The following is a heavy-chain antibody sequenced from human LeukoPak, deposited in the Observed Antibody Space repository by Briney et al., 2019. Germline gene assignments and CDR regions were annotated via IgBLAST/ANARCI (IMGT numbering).Heavy chain of an antibody. CDR1: GYTFTSYG. D-gene: IGHD2-2*01. CDR3: ARGPDQLLLGYWFDP. J-gene: IGHJ5*02. V-gene: IGHV1-18*01. CDR2: ISAYNGNT. Sequence: ASVKVSCKASGYTFTSYGISWVRQAPGQGLEWMGWISAYNGNTNYAQKLQGRVTMTTDTSTSTAYMELRSLRSDDTAVYYCARGPDQLLLGYWFDPWGQGTLVTVSS.